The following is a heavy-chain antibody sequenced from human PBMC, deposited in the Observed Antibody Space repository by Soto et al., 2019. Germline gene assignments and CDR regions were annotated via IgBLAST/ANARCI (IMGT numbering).Heavy chain of an antibody. CDR1: GGSFSGYY. Sequence: QVQLQQWGAGLLKPSETLSLTCAVYGGSFSGYYWTWIRQSPEKGLEWIGEVNHSGTTYYNPSLKTRATISGHTPKNQFSLKMSSVTAADTAVYYCARGIGYCSSINCYSSRRLRFDSWGQGTLVTVSS. CDR3: ARGIGYCSSINCYSSRRLRFDS. CDR2: VNHSGTT. D-gene: IGHD2-2*01. V-gene: IGHV4-34*01. J-gene: IGHJ4*02.